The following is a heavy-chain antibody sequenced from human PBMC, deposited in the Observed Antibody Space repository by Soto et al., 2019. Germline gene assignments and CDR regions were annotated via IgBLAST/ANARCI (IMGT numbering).Heavy chain of an antibody. CDR2: IYYSGST. V-gene: IGHV4-59*08. Sequence: PSETLSLTCTVSGGSISSYYWSWIRQPPGKGLEWIGYIYYSGSTNYNPSLKSRVTISVDTSKNQFSLKLSSVTAADTAVYYCASRLGYCSGGSCSRDAFDIWGQGTMVTVSS. CDR3: ASRLGYCSGGSCSRDAFDI. CDR1: GGSISSYY. J-gene: IGHJ3*02. D-gene: IGHD2-15*01.